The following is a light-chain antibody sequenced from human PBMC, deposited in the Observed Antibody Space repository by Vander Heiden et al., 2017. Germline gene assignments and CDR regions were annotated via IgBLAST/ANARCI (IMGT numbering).Light chain of an antibody. Sequence: DIQMTQSPSTLSASVGDRVTITCRASQSVNVFLAWYQQKPGRAPKLLIYRASNLESGVPSRFSGSGSGTEFTLTISSLQPDDFATYYCWQDISNGTFGQGTKVEIK. CDR1: QSVNVF. CDR2: RAS. V-gene: IGKV1-5*03. J-gene: IGKJ1*01. CDR3: WQDISNGT.